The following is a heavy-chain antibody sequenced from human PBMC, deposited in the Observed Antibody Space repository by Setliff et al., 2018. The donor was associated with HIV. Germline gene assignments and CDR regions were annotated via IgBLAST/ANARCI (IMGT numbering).Heavy chain of an antibody. J-gene: IGHJ2*01. Sequence: SVKVSCKASGARFKNYAFNWGRQAPGQGLEWMGGFIPVRGLTNFAQKFQDRLTIIADESTFTVDMELRDLRSEDTAVYYCARDDHYYDMGSIYSDWYFDLWGRGTPVTVSS. D-gene: IGHD3-22*01. CDR3: ARDDHYYDMGSIYSDWYFDL. V-gene: IGHV1-69*10. CDR2: FIPVRGLT. CDR1: GARFKNYA.